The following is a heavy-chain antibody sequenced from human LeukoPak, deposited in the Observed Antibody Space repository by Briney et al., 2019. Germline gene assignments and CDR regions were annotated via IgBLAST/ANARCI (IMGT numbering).Heavy chain of an antibody. Sequence: GGSLRLSCTASGFPFSDVWMSWVRQAPGKGLEWVGRTKSKADGGTADYAAPLKGRFTFSRDDSKNTLFLQMNSLKTEDTAVYYCTTDWYYYDSSGYYPIFWGQGTLVTVSS. J-gene: IGHJ4*02. CDR3: TTDWYYYDSSGYYPIF. V-gene: IGHV3-15*01. CDR1: GFPFSDVW. CDR2: TKSKADGGTA. D-gene: IGHD3-22*01.